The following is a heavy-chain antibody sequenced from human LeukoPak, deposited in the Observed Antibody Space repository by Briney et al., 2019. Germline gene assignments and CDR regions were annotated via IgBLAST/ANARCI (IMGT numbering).Heavy chain of an antibody. Sequence: ASVKVSCKASGYTFTSYGISWVRQATGQGLEWMGWISAYNGNTNYAQKLQGRVTMTTDTSTSTAYMELRSLRSDDTAVYYCARASYYSGPYYFDYWGQGTLVTVSS. CDR3: ARASYYSGPYYFDY. D-gene: IGHD1-26*01. J-gene: IGHJ4*02. CDR1: GYTFTSYG. CDR2: ISAYNGNT. V-gene: IGHV1-18*01.